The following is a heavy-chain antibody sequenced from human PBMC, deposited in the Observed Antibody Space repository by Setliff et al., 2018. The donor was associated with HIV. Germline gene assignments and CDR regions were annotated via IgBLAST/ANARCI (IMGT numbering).Heavy chain of an antibody. J-gene: IGHJ4*02. CDR3: AAFDSGRDV. CDR1: GGSFSDYH. Sequence: PSETLSLTCGVSGGSFSDYHWTWIRQSPGKGLEWIGEVSDSGTTNYNPSLKSRVTISVDTSKIQFSLNLNSVTAADTAVYYCAAFDSGRDVWGQGTLVTVSS. V-gene: IGHV4-34*01. D-gene: IGHD6-19*01. CDR2: VSDSGTT.